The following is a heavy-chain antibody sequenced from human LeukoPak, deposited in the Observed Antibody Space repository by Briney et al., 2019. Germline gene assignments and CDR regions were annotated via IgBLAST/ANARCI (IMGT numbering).Heavy chain of an antibody. D-gene: IGHD6-6*01. CDR2: INPSGGST. CDR1: GYTFTSYY. V-gene: IGHV1-46*01. Sequence: ASVKVSCKASGYTFTSYYMHWVRQAPGQGLEWMGIINPSGGSTSYAQKFQGRVTMTRDMSTSTVHMELSSLRSEDTAVYYCARDSIAALGIFDYWGQGTLVTVSS. J-gene: IGHJ4*02. CDR3: ARDSIAALGIFDY.